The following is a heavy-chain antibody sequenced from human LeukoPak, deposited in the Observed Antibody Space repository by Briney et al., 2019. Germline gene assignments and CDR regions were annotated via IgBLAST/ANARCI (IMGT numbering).Heavy chain of an antibody. CDR3: ARDAGYGSGTYYFDY. D-gene: IGHD3-10*01. V-gene: IGHV1-69*05. CDR1: GGTFSSYA. J-gene: IGHJ4*02. CDR2: IIPIFGTA. Sequence: SVTVSCKASGGTFSSYAISWVRQAPGQGLEWMGGIIPIFGTANYAQKFQGRVTITTDESTSTAYMELSSLRSEDTAVYYCARDAGYGSGTYYFDYWGQGTLVTVSS.